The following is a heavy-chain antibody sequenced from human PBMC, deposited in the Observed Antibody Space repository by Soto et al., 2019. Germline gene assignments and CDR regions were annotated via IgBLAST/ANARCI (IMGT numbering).Heavy chain of an antibody. V-gene: IGHV4-34*01. D-gene: IGHD2-15*01. CDR3: AGHCSGGSCYPPYYGMDV. J-gene: IGHJ6*02. Sequence: QVQLQQWGAGLLKPSETLSLTCAVYGGSFSGYYWSWIRQPPGKGLEWIGEINHSGSTNYNPSLKSRVTISVDTSKNQFSLKLSSETAADTAVYYCAGHCSGGSCYPPYYGMDVWGQGTTVTVSS. CDR2: INHSGST. CDR1: GGSFSGYY.